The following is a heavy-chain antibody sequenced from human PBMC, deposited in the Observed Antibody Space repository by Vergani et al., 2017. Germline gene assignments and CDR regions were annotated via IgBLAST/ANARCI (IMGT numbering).Heavy chain of an antibody. V-gene: IGHV3-23*01. CDR3: AKVGRPEVAGTFGAFDN. CDR2: LSASDRRT. CDR1: GFTFLMHA. D-gene: IGHD6-19*01. Sequence: EVQLLESGGDLVQPGGSLRLSCAASGFTFLMHAMSWVRQAPGKGLEWVSTLSASDRRTHYADSVKGRFTISRDNSKNTLFLHMNSLRPEDTAVYYCAKVGRPEVAGTFGAFDNWGQGTMVTVSS. J-gene: IGHJ3*02.